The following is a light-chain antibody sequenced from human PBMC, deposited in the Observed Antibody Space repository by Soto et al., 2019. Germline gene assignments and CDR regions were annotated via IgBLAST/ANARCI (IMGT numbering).Light chain of an antibody. CDR3: AAWDDSLNGVV. CDR1: SSTIGSNT. Sequence: ALAQPPSASGAPGQRGTISCSGSSSTIGSNTVNWYQQLPGTAPKLLIYSNNQRPSGVPDRFSGSKSGTSASLAISGLQSEDEADYYCAAWDDSLNGVVFGGGTKVTVL. J-gene: IGLJ2*01. V-gene: IGLV1-44*01. CDR2: SNN.